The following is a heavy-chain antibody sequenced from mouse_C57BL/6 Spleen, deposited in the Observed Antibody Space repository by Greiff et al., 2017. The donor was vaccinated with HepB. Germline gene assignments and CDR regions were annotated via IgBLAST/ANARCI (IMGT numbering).Heavy chain of an antibody. CDR1: GFTFSSYA. V-gene: IGHV5-4*01. D-gene: IGHD4-1*01. CDR3: ARDNWDFDY. CDR2: ISDGGSYT. J-gene: IGHJ2*01. Sequence: DVMLVESGGGLVKPGGSLKLSCAASGFTFSSYAMSWVCQTPEKRLEWVATISDGGSYTYYPDNVKGRFTISRDNAKNNLYLQMSHLKSEDTAMYYCARDNWDFDYWGQGTTLTVSS.